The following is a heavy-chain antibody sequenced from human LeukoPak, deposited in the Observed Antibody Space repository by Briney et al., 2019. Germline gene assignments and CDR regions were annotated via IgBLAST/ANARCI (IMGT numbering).Heavy chain of an antibody. D-gene: IGHD3-22*01. J-gene: IGHJ5*02. Sequence: ASVKVSCKASGYTFTSYGISWVRQAPGQGLEWMGWISAYNGNTNYAQKLQGRVTMTTDTSTSTAYMELRSLRSDDTAVYYCARDPGITMTPHNWFDPWGQGTLVTVSS. CDR1: GYTFTSYG. CDR3: ARDPGITMTPHNWFDP. CDR2: ISAYNGNT. V-gene: IGHV1-18*01.